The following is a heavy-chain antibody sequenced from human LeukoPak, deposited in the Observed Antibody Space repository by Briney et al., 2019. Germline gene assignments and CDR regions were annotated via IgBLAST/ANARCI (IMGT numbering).Heavy chain of an antibody. V-gene: IGHV3-7*01. CDR3: AKWELYSGFYYIDY. D-gene: IGHD1-26*01. J-gene: IGHJ4*02. CDR1: GFTFSSYL. CDR2: IKPDGSLI. Sequence: GGSLRLSCAASGFTFSSYLMTWVRQGPGKGLEWVANIKPDGSLIYYVDSVKGRFTISRDNAKNSLYLQMNSLRAEDAAVYYCAKWELYSGFYYIDYWGQGTLATVSS.